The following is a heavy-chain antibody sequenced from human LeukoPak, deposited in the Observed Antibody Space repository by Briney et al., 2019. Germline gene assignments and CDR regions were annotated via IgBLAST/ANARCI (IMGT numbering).Heavy chain of an antibody. CDR2: IYTSGNT. J-gene: IGHJ4*02. V-gene: IGHV4-4*07. Sequence: SETLSLTCTVSGGSISSYYWTWIRQPAGKGLEWIGRIYTSGNTGYNPSLKGRVTMSVDTSKNQFSLNLSSATAADTAVYYCARVDLRAAFFDYWGQGTLVTVSS. CDR3: ARVDLRAAFFDY. CDR1: GGSISSYY. D-gene: IGHD2-15*01.